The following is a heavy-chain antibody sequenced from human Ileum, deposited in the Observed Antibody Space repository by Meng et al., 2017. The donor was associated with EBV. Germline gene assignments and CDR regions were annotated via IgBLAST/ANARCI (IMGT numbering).Heavy chain of an antibody. CDR2: ININTGNP. D-gene: IGHD6-19*01. J-gene: IGHJ4*02. CDR3: ARGNGWRFDY. V-gene: IGHV7-4-1*01. Sequence: QVQLVQSGSELKKPGDSVKVSCQAAGYTFTSSSMNWVRHAPGQGLEWMGWININTGNPTYAQGFTGRFVFSLDTSVSTAYLQIDSLKADDTAVYYCARGNGWRFDYWCQGTLLNVSS. CDR1: GYTFTSSS.